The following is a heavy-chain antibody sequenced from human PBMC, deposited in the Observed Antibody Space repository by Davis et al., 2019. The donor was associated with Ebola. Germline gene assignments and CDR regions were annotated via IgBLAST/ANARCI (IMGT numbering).Heavy chain of an antibody. J-gene: IGHJ4*02. CDR1: GYTFSSYA. V-gene: IGHV7-4-1*02. CDR2: INTNTGDP. D-gene: IGHD5-18*01. Sequence: ASVKVSCKSSGYTFSSYALNWVRQAPGQGLEWMGWINTNTGDPTYAQGFTGRFVFSLDTSVSTAYLQISSLKAEDTAVYYCARCEENPDTTMVLCFDYWGQGTLVTVSS. CDR3: ARCEENPDTTMVLCFDY.